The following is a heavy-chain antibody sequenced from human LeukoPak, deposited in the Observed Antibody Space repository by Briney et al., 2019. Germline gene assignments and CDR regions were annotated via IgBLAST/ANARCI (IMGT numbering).Heavy chain of an antibody. V-gene: IGHV3-74*01. CDR1: GFTFSSYW. Sequence: GGSLRLSCAASGFTFSSYWMHWVRQVPGKGLVWVSRINSDGSATNYADSVKGRFTISRDNAKNALYLQMNSLRAEDTAVYYCARAGRADGDYHYFDYWGQGTLVTVSS. CDR3: ARAGRADGDYHYFDY. CDR2: INSDGSAT. D-gene: IGHD4-17*01. J-gene: IGHJ4*02.